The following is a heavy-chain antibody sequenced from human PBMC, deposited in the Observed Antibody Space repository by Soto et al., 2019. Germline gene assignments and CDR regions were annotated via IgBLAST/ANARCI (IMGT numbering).Heavy chain of an antibody. CDR3: ARGGYSGAGIYYLAEH. CDR2: ISGAGRST. J-gene: IGHJ1*01. CDR1: GVTFNNYC. D-gene: IGHD2-21*01. V-gene: IGHV3-74*01. Sequence: EVQLVESGGGLVQPGGSLRLSCKASGVTFNNYCLHWVRQAPGKGLVWVSRISGAGRSTNYEDSVKGRFTISRDNAKNTGDQHMNSLRAEDTAVYHCARGGYSGAGIYYLAEHGGQGTLCSVSS.